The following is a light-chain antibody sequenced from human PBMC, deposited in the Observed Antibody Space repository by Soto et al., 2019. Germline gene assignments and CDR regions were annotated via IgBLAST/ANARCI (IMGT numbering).Light chain of an antibody. CDR3: QSYDSSLRV. CDR2: GNS. CDR1: SSNIGAGYD. J-gene: IGLJ3*02. V-gene: IGLV1-40*01. Sequence: QSVLTQPPSLSGAPGQRVTISCTGSSSNIGAGYDVQWYQQLPGTAPKLLIYGNSNRPSGVPDRFSGSKSGTSASLDITGLQAEDEADYYCQSYDSSLRVFGGGTKLTVL.